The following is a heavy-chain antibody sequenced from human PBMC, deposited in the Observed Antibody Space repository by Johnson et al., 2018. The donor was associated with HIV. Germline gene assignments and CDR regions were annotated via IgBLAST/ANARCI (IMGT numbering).Heavy chain of an antibody. Sequence: EVQLVESGGGLVQPGGSLRLSCAASGFTFRSYWMNWVRQAPGKGLEWVANINQDGSAKYYVDSVKGRFTISRDNAEKSLFLQMNSLRAEDTAMYNVLLGQDGGGIWGQGTMVTVSS. J-gene: IGHJ3*02. V-gene: IGHV3-7*01. D-gene: IGHD3-16*01. CDR3: LLGQDGGGI. CDR2: INQDGSAK. CDR1: GFTFRSYW.